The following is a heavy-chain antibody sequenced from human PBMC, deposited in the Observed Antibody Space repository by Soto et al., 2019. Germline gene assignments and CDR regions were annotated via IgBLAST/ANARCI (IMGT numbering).Heavy chain of an antibody. V-gene: IGHV3-11*01. CDR2: ITSSGSTI. Sequence: GGSLRVSCAASGFTFSDYYMSWIRQAPGKGLEWVSYITSSGSTIYYADSVKGRFTISRDNAKNSLYLQMNSLRAEDTAVYYCARENEQWVAADNWGQGTLVTVSS. J-gene: IGHJ4*01. CDR1: GFTFSDYY. CDR3: ARENEQWVAADN. D-gene: IGHD6-19*01.